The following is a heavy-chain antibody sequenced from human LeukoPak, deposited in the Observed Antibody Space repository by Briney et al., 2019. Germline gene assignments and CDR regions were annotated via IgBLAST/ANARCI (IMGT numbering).Heavy chain of an antibody. CDR1: GFTFSSYS. Sequence: PGGSLRLSCAASGFTFSSYSMNWVRQAPGKGLEWVGRIKSKTDGGTTDYAAPVKGRFTISRDDSKNTLYLQMNSLKTEDTAVYYCTTVAVFSGGGWFDPWGQGTLVTVSS. D-gene: IGHD6-25*01. CDR2: IKSKTDGGTT. V-gene: IGHV3-15*01. J-gene: IGHJ5*02. CDR3: TTVAVFSGGGWFDP.